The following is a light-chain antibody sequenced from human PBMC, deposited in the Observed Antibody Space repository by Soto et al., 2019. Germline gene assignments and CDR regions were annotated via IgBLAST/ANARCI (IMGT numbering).Light chain of an antibody. CDR1: QSVSSNY. J-gene: IGKJ4*01. CDR3: QQYGSSPLT. CDR2: GAS. Sequence: ENVLTQSPGTLSLSPGERATLSCRASQSVSSNYLAWYQQKPGQAPRLFIYGASSRATVITDRFSGSGSGTDFTLTNSRLEPEDFAVYYCQQYGSSPLTFGGGTKVEIK. V-gene: IGKV3-20*01.